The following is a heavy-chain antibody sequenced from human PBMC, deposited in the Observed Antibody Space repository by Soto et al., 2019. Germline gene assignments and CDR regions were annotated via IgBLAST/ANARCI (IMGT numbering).Heavy chain of an antibody. CDR1: GFSLTTSGVG. Sequence: ITLNESGPTVVKPTETLTLTCTFSGFSLTTSGVGVGWVRQSPGKAPEWLAISYWDDDKRYSTSRKSRLTITKYPSKNQVVLTMDNVDPPDTATYYCAHIVLRAVFVLVTTTATYFAFWGQGTPVVVSS. J-gene: IGHJ4*02. V-gene: IGHV2-5*02. CDR3: AHIVLRAVFVLVTTTATYFAF. CDR2: SYWDDDK. D-gene: IGHD3-3*01.